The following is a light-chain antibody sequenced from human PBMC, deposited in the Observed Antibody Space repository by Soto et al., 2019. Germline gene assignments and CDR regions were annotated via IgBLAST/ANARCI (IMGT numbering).Light chain of an antibody. CDR2: SNN. Sequence: QSVLTQPPSASGTPGQRVTISCSGSSSNIGSYTVNWYQQLPGTAPKLLIYSNNQRPSGVPDRVSGSKSGTSASLAISGLQSEDEADYYCAAWDDSLNGYVFGTGTKLTVL. J-gene: IGLJ1*01. CDR3: AAWDDSLNGYV. CDR1: SSNIGSYT. V-gene: IGLV1-44*01.